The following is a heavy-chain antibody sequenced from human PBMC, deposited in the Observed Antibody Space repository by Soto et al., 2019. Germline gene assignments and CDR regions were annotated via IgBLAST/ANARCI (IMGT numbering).Heavy chain of an antibody. V-gene: IGHV4-39*01. CDR3: ARHAMEQLGIVIWFDP. Sequence: PSETLSLTCTVSGGSISSSSYYWGWIRQPPWKGLEWIGSIYYSGYTYYNPSLKSRVTISVDTSKNQFSLKLSSVTAADTAVYYCARHAMEQLGIVIWFDPWGQGXLVTVYS. CDR2: IYYSGYT. D-gene: IGHD6-6*01. CDR1: GGSISSSSYY. J-gene: IGHJ5*02.